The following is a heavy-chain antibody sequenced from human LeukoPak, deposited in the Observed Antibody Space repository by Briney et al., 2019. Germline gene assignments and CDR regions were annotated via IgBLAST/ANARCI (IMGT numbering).Heavy chain of an antibody. V-gene: IGHV3-20*01. J-gene: IGHJ4*02. CDR1: GFTFDDYG. CDR2: INWNGGST. CDR3: ARGSLITMVRGAIDY. Sequence: GGSLRLSCAASGFTFDDYGMSWVRQAPGKGLEWVSGINWNGGSTGYADSVKGRFTISRDNAKNSLYLQMNSLRAEDTALYHCARGSLITMVRGAIDYWGQGTLVTVSS. D-gene: IGHD3-10*01.